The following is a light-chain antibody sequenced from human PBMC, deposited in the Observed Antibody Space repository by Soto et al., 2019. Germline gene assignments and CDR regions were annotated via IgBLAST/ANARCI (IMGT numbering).Light chain of an antibody. CDR3: QQYGYSPLT. CDR2: DAS. V-gene: IGKV3-20*01. J-gene: IGKJ4*01. Sequence: EIVLTQSPGTLSLSPGERATLSCGASQRVSNTYLAWYQQKPGQAPRLLIYDASTRATGIPDRFSGSGSGTYFNITISRLEPEEFAFYYCQQYGYSPLTFGGGTKVEI. CDR1: QRVSNTY.